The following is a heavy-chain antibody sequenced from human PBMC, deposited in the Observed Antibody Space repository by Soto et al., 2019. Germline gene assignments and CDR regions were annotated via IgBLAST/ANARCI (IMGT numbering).Heavy chain of an antibody. CDR1: GFSFRSYW. CDR3: AREYYGVLSGYYNDF. J-gene: IGHJ4*02. CDR2: ISSDGSTT. Sequence: EVQLVGSGGDLVQSGGSLGLSCAASGFSFRSYWMRWVRQAPGKGLVWVARISSDGSTTTYADSASGRFIISRDNDANILYLQMSSLRAEDTAVYYCAREYYGVLSGYYNDFWGQGTLVTVSS. V-gene: IGHV3-74*01. D-gene: IGHD3-9*01.